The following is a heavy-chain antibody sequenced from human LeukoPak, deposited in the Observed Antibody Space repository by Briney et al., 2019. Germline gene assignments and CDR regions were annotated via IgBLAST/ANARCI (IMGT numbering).Heavy chain of an antibody. J-gene: IGHJ4*02. D-gene: IGHD6-6*01. CDR2: ISSSSSYI. CDR3: ARDSGEQLVPEHYDY. V-gene: IGHV3-21*01. Sequence: PGRSLRLSCAAPGFTFSSYAMHWVRQAPGKGLEWVSSISSSSSYIYYADSVKGRFTISRDNAKNSLYLQMNSLRAEDTAVYYCARDSGEQLVPEHYDYWGQGTLVTVSS. CDR1: GFTFSSYA.